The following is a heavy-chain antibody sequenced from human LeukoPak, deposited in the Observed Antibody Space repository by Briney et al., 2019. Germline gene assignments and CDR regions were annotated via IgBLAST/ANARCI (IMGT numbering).Heavy chain of an antibody. CDR1: GFTFSSYE. J-gene: IGHJ4*02. V-gene: IGHV3-48*03. CDR2: ISSSGSTI. CDR3: ARSYYYDSSGYDEFDY. D-gene: IGHD3-22*01. Sequence: GGSLRLSCAASGFTFSSYEMNWVRQAPGKGLEWVSYISSSGSTIYYADSVKGRFTISRDNAKNSLYLQMNSRRAEDTAVYYCARSYYYDSSGYDEFDYWGQGTPVTVSS.